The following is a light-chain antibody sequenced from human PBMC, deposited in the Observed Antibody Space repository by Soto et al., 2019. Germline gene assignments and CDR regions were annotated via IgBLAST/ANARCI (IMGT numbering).Light chain of an antibody. V-gene: IGKV3-20*01. CDR1: QSVSRY. Sequence: EIVLTQSPGTLSLSPGERATLSCRASQSVSRYLAWYQQKPGQAPRLLIYGASSTATGIPDRFSGSGSGTDFTLTISRLEPEDFAVYYCQRYSFSPRTFGQGTKVEIK. CDR3: QRYSFSPRT. CDR2: GAS. J-gene: IGKJ1*01.